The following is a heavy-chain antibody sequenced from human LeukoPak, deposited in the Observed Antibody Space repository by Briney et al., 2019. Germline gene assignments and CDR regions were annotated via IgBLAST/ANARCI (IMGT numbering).Heavy chain of an antibody. CDR2: IHYSGST. CDR3: ARGYYDSSGHYVYFQH. Sequence: SETLSRTCTVSGGSITSYYWSWIRQPPGKGLEWIGYIHYSGSTNYNPSLKSRVTISVDTSKTQFSLKLSPVTAADTAVYYCARGYYDSSGHYVYFQHWGQGTLVTVSS. D-gene: IGHD3-22*01. J-gene: IGHJ1*01. CDR1: GGSITSYY. V-gene: IGHV4-59*01.